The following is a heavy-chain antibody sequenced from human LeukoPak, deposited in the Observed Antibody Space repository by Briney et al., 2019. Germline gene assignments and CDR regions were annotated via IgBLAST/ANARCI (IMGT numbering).Heavy chain of an antibody. Sequence: GGSLRLSCAASGFTFDDYGMSWVRQAPGKGLEWVSGINWNGGSTGYADSVKGRFTISRDNAKNSLYLQMNGLRAEDTAVYYCARVEHAYNYRFEVFDYWGQGTLVTVSS. V-gene: IGHV3-20*04. J-gene: IGHJ4*02. CDR2: INWNGGST. CDR1: GFTFDDYG. CDR3: ARVEHAYNYRFEVFDY. D-gene: IGHD5-24*01.